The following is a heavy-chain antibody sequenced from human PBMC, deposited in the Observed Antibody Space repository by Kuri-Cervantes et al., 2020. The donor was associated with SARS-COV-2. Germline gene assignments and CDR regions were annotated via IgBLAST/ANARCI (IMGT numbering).Heavy chain of an antibody. V-gene: IGHV1-69*05. Sequence: SVKVSCKASGYTFTSYGITWVRQAPGQGLEWMGWIIPIFGTANYAQKFQGRVTITTDESTSTAYMELSSLRSEDTAVYYCARGGDGYMNWFDPWGQGTLVTVSS. D-gene: IGHD5-24*01. J-gene: IGHJ5*02. CDR1: GYTFTSYG. CDR3: ARGGDGYMNWFDP. CDR2: IIPIFGTA.